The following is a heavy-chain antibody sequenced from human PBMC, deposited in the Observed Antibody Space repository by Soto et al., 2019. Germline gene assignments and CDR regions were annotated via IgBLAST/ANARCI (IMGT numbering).Heavy chain of an antibody. CDR2: ISSSSSYI. CDR3: ARETFLYYGMDV. V-gene: IGHV3-21*01. D-gene: IGHD2-21*01. CDR1: GFTFSSYS. Sequence: PGGSLRLSCAASGFTFSSYSMNWVRQAPGKGLEWVSSISSSSSYIYYADSVKGRFTISRDNAKNSLYLQMNSLRAEDTAVYYCARETFLYYGMDVWGQGTTVTVSS. J-gene: IGHJ6*02.